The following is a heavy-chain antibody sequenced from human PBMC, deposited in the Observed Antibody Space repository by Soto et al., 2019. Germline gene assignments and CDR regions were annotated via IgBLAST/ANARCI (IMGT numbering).Heavy chain of an antibody. V-gene: IGHV5-10-1*01. CDR3: ARAWDRSGYLWSSYGMDV. J-gene: IGHJ6*02. Sequence: GESLKISCKGSGYNFNNYWINWVRQMPGKGLEWMGRIDPYDSYTNYSPSFQGHVTISVDTSSSTAYLQWSSLRAEDTAVYYCARAWDRSGYLWSSYGMDVWGQGTTVTVSS. CDR1: GYNFNNYW. CDR2: IDPYDSYT. D-gene: IGHD3-22*01.